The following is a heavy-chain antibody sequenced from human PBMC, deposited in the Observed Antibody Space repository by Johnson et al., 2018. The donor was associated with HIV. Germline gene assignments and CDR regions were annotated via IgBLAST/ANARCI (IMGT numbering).Heavy chain of an antibody. J-gene: IGHJ3*02. D-gene: IGHD1-26*01. CDR1: GFTVSSNY. CDR3: AKIKSWELLGAFDI. CDR2: ISGSGGST. Sequence: DQLVESGGGLIQPGGSLGLSCAASGFTVSSNYMSWVRQAPGKGLEWVSAISGSGGSTYYADSVKGRFTISSDNSKNTLYLQMNSLRAEDTAVYYCAKIKSWELLGAFDIWGQGTMVTVSS. V-gene: IGHV3-23*04.